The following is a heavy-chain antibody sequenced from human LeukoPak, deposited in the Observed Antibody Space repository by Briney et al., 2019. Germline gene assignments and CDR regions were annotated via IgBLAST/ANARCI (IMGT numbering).Heavy chain of an antibody. J-gene: IGHJ5*02. CDR3: ARDGDGTSCSGFDP. CDR1: GFTFSSYS. D-gene: IGHD2-2*01. V-gene: IGHV3-21*01. CDR2: ISSSSSYI. Sequence: GGSLRLSCAASGFTFSSYSMNWVRQAPGKGLKWVSSISSSSSYIYYADSVKGRFTISRDNAKNSLYLQMNSLRAEDTAVYYCARDGDGTSCSGFDPWGQGTLVTVSS.